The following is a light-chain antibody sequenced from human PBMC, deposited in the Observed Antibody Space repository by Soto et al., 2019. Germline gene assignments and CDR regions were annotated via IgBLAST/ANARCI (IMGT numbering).Light chain of an antibody. CDR1: NSNIGNNV. CDR3: QSFDSSRIGLL. CDR2: SSS. Sequence: QSVLTQPPSASGTPGQRVTISCSGSNSNIGNNVVIWYQQLPGTAPKLLIYSSSLRPSGVPDRFSGSRSGTSASLAITGLQAEDEADYYCQSFDSSRIGLLFGGGTKLTVL. J-gene: IGLJ2*01. V-gene: IGLV1-44*01.